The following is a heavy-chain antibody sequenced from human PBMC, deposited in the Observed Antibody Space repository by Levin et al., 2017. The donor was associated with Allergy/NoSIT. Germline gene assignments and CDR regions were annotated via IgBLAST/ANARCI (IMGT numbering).Heavy chain of an antibody. Sequence: GESLKISCVASGFFFSTFDMNWVRQAPGKGLEWVAVIGFNGKSQNYADSVRGRFTVSRDNRRSTLFLQMRNVRDDDTAVYYCARGSTEVLWGQGTLVSVSS. CDR3: ARGSTEVL. CDR2: IGFNGKSQ. D-gene: IGHD1-14*01. V-gene: IGHV3-33*01. CDR1: GFFFSTFD. J-gene: IGHJ4*02.